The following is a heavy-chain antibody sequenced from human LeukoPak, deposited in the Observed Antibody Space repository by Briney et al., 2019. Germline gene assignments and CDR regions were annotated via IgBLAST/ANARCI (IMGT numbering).Heavy chain of an antibody. CDR3: ARDGRQWLVRLDY. CDR2: ISSSSSYI. D-gene: IGHD6-19*01. CDR1: GFTFSSYS. Sequence: NPGGSLRLSCAASGFTFSSYSMNWVRQAPGKGLEWVSSISSSSSYIYYADSVKGRFTISRDNAKNSLYLQMNSLRAEDTAVYYCARDGRQWLVRLDYWGQGTLVTVSS. J-gene: IGHJ4*02. V-gene: IGHV3-21*01.